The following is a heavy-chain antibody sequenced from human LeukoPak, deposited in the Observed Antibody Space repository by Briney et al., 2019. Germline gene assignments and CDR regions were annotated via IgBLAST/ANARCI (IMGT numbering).Heavy chain of an antibody. Sequence: GASVKVSCKASGYTFTGYYMHWVRQAPGQGLEWMGWINPNSGGTNYAQKFQGRVTMTRDTSISTAYMELSRLRSDDTAVYYCARNEAATHYYYYGMDVWGQGTTVTVSS. CDR3: ARNEAATHYYYYGMDV. D-gene: IGHD2-15*01. CDR2: INPNSGGT. J-gene: IGHJ6*02. CDR1: GYTFTGYY. V-gene: IGHV1-2*02.